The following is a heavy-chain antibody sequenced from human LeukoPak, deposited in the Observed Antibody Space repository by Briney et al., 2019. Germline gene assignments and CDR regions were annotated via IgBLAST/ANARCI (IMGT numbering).Heavy chain of an antibody. CDR3: ARVRLAGVDY. CDR1: GFTFSSYW. V-gene: IGHV3-7*03. D-gene: IGHD3-10*01. CDR2: IKQDGSEK. Sequence: PGGSLRLSCAASGFTFSSYWMSWVRQAAGKGSEWVANIKQDGSEKYYVDSVKGRFTISRGNAKNSLYLQMNSLRAEDTAVYYCARVRLAGVDYWGQGTLVTVSS. J-gene: IGHJ4*02.